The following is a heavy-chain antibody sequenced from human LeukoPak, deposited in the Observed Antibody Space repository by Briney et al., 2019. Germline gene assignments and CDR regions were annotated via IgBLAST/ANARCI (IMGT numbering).Heavy chain of an antibody. CDR3: ARDEGITMPFVD. V-gene: IGHV7-4-1*02. J-gene: IGHJ4*02. CDR1: GYTFTRSA. D-gene: IGHD1-14*01. Sequence: AASVKVSCKASGYTFTRSAMNWVRQAPGQGLEWMGWINTNTGNPTYAQGFTGRFVFSLDTPVSTAYLQISSLKAEDTAVYYCARDEGITMPFVDWGQGTLVTVSS. CDR2: INTNTGNP.